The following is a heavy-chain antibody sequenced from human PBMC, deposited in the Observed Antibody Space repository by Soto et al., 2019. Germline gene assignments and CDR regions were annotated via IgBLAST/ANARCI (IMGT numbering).Heavy chain of an antibody. D-gene: IGHD1-1*01. J-gene: IGHJ4*02. V-gene: IGHV3-74*01. CDR2: INDYGTTI. CDR1: GFNLGSYW. Sequence: EVQLVESEGGLVQPGGSLRLSCAASGFNLGSYWMHWVRQAPGKGLVWVSRINDYGTTINYAESVEGRFTISRDDAKSEVYLQMNNLRSEDTDVYYCARGGLEPFDYWGQGALVTVSS. CDR3: ARGGLEPFDY.